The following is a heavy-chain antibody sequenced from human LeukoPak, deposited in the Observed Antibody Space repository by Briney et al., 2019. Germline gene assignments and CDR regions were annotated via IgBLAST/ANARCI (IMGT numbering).Heavy chain of an antibody. CDR3: ASTYCTNGVCFNWFDP. J-gene: IGHJ5*02. CDR2: INPNSGGT. CDR1: GYTFTGYY. D-gene: IGHD2-8*01. Sequence: ASVKISCKASGYTFTGYYMHWVRQAPGQGLEWMGCINPNSGGTNYAQKFQGRVTMTRDTSISTAYMELSRLRSDDTAVYYCASTYCTNGVCFNWFDPCGQGTLVTVSS. V-gene: IGHV1-2*02.